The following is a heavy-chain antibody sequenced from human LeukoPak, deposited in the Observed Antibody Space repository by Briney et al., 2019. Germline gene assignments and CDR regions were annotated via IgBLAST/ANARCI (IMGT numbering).Heavy chain of an antibody. CDR2: IYYSGST. CDR3: ARGDSSDGDAFDI. V-gene: IGHV4-59*01. Sequence: SETLSLTCTVSGGSISSYHWSWIRQPPGKGLEWIGYIYYSGSTNYNPSLKSRVTISVDTSKNQFSLKLSSVTAADTAVYYCARGDSSDGDAFDIWGQGTMVTVSS. D-gene: IGHD3-22*01. J-gene: IGHJ3*02. CDR1: GGSISSYH.